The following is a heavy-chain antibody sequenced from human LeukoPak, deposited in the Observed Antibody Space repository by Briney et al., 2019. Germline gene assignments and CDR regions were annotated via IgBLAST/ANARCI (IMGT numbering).Heavy chain of an antibody. V-gene: IGHV1-69*05. CDR2: IIPIFGTA. J-gene: IGHJ6*03. D-gene: IGHD4-11*01. Sequence: SVKVSCKASGGTFSSYAISWVRQAPGQGLEWMGGIIPIFGTANYAQKFQGRVTITTDESTSTAYMELSSLRSEDTAVYYCARGAFYSNYGLAYYYYYYMDVWGKGTTVTVSS. CDR3: ARGAFYSNYGLAYYYYYYMDV. CDR1: GGTFSSYA.